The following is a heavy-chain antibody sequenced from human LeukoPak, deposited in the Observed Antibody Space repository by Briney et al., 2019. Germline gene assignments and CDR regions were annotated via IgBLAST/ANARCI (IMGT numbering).Heavy chain of an antibody. Sequence: PSETLSLTCTVSGVSSSSSYWSWIRQPPGKGLEWIGYIFYTGDSNHNPSFKSRVSISLDTSKDQISLKLYSVTAADTAVYYCARHRFASLLDSWGQGTLVTVSS. D-gene: IGHD2-21*01. CDR2: IFYTGDS. J-gene: IGHJ4*02. V-gene: IGHV4-59*08. CDR3: ARHRFASLLDS. CDR1: GVSSSSSY.